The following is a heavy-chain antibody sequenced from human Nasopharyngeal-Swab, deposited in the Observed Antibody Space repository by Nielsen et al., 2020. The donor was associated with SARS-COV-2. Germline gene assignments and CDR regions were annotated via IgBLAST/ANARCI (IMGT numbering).Heavy chain of an antibody. CDR2: ISDDGNNK. J-gene: IGHJ4*02. CDR1: EFTFSHYG. CDR3: AKGYGRPAPSTYFDN. V-gene: IGHV3-30*18. Sequence: GESLKISCAVSEFTFSHYGMNWVRQAPGKGLEWVAVISDDGNNKYYADSVKGRFTISRDNSKNTLYLQMNSLSVEDTAVYYCAKGYGRPAPSTYFDNWGQGTLVTVSS. D-gene: IGHD2-8*01.